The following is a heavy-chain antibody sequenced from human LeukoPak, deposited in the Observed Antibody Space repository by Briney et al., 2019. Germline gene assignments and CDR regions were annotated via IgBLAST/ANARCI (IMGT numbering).Heavy chain of an antibody. J-gene: IGHJ5*02. CDR2: LHTSGST. CDR3: ARETRITIFGVAIPNWFDP. CDR1: GGSISSYY. Sequence: SETLSLTCTVSGGSISSYYWSWIRQPAGEGLEWIGRLHTSGSTHYNPSLKSRVTMSVDTSKNQFSLKLSSVTAADTAVYYCARETRITIFGVAIPNWFDPWGQGTLVTVSS. V-gene: IGHV4-4*07. D-gene: IGHD3-3*01.